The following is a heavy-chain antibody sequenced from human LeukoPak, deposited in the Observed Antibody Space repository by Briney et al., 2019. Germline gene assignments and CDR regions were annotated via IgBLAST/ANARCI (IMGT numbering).Heavy chain of an antibody. V-gene: IGHV3-53*01. CDR3: ARGRPYFDY. D-gene: IGHD2-21*01. CDR1: GFIFSSYA. Sequence: GGSLRLSCAASGFIFSSYAMSWVRQAPGKGLEWVSVIYSGGNTYYADSVKGRFTISRDSSKNTPYLQMNSLRAEDTAVYYCARGRPYFDYWGQGTLVTVSS. J-gene: IGHJ4*02. CDR2: IYSGGNT.